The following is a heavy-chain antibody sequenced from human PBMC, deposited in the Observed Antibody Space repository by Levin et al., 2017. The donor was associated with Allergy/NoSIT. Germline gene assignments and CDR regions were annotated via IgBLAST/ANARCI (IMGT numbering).Heavy chain of an antibody. CDR2: IKGGNGGT. Sequence: GGSLRLSCAASGIALSDYAISWVRQAPGKGLEWVSGIKGGNGGTYYADSVKGRFTVSRDISKNTLYLQMSGLRVDDTGIYYCARLNWREVTKRWGQGTLVTVSS. J-gene: IGHJ4*02. V-gene: IGHV3-23*01. D-gene: IGHD1-20*01. CDR1: GIALSDYA. CDR3: ARLNWREVTKR.